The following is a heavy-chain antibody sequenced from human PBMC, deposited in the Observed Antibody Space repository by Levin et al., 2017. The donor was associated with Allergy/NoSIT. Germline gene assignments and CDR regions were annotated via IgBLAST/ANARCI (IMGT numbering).Heavy chain of an antibody. CDR1: GFTFSSYA. CDR2: ISYDGSNK. V-gene: IGHV3-30*04. Sequence: GGSLRLSCAASGFTFSSYAMHWVRQAPGKGLEWVAVISYDGSNKYYADSVKGRFTISRDNSKNTLYLQMNSLRAEDTAVYYCARVYYDFWSGYYYYYYGMDVWGQGTTVTVSS. D-gene: IGHD3-3*01. J-gene: IGHJ6*02. CDR3: ARVYYDFWSGYYYYYYGMDV.